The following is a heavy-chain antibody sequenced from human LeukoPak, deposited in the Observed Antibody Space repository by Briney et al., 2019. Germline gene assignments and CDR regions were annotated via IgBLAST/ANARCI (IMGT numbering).Heavy chain of an antibody. CDR2: ISGSGGDT. Sequence: GGSLRLSCAASGFTFSSYAMSWVRQAPGKGLEWVSAISGSGGDTYYADSVKGRFTVSRDNSKNALYLQMNSLRAEDTALYYCARERPSSWSHPIGYWGQGTRVNVS. D-gene: IGHD6-13*01. CDR1: GFTFSSYA. CDR3: ARERPSSWSHPIGY. V-gene: IGHV3-23*01. J-gene: IGHJ4*02.